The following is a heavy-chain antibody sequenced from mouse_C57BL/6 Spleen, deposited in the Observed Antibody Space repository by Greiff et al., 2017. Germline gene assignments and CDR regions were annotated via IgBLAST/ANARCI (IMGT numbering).Heavy chain of an antibody. CDR1: GYTFTSYW. D-gene: IGHD1-1*01. Sequence: QVQLKQPGAELVRPGTSVKLSCKASGYTFTSYWMHWVKQRPGQGLEWIGVIDPSDSYTNYNQKFKGKATLTVDTSSSTAYMQLSSLTSEDSAVYYCARKVTTVVADYARDYWGQGTSVTVSS. J-gene: IGHJ4*01. CDR2: IDPSDSYT. V-gene: IGHV1-59*01. CDR3: ARKVTTVVADYARDY.